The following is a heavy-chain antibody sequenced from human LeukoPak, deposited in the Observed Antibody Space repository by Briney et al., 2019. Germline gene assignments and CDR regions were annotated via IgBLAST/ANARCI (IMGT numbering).Heavy chain of an antibody. J-gene: IGHJ4*02. CDR3: ATSRVGALYFDY. Sequence: GGSLRLSCAASGFTFSSYAMSWVRQAPGKGLEWVSAISGSGGSTYYADSVKGRLTISRDNSKNALYLQMNSLRAEDTAVYYCATSRVGALYFDYWGQGTLVTVSS. CDR2: ISGSGGST. V-gene: IGHV3-23*01. CDR1: GFTFSSYA. D-gene: IGHD1-26*01.